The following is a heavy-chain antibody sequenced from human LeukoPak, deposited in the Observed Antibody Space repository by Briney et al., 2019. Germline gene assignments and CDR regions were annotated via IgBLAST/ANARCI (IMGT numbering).Heavy chain of an antibody. CDR3: ATGRSGYSSFAFDI. CDR2: ISWNSGSI. J-gene: IGHJ3*02. Sequence: QTGGSLRLSCAASGFTFDDYAMHWVRQAPGKGLEWVSGISWNSGSIGYADSVKGRFTISRDNAKNSLYLQMNSLRAEDTALYYCATGRSGYSSFAFDIWGQGTMVTVSS. D-gene: IGHD3-22*01. V-gene: IGHV3-9*01. CDR1: GFTFDDYA.